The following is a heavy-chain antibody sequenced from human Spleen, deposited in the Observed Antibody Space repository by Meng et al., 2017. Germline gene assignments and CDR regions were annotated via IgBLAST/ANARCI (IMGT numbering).Heavy chain of an antibody. J-gene: IGHJ6*02. CDR2: ISSSGSTI. V-gene: IGHV3-48*03. Sequence: GESLKISCAASGFTFSTYEMNWVRQAPGKGLEWVSYISSSGSTIYYADSVKGRFTISRDNAKNSLYLQMNSLRAEDTAVYYCAKDLDIVVVVAATYGTDVWGQGTTVTVSS. CDR3: AKDLDIVVVVAATYGTDV. D-gene: IGHD2-15*01. CDR1: GFTFSTYE.